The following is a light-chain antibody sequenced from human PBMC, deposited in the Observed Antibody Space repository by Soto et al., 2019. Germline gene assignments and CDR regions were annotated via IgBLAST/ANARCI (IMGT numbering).Light chain of an antibody. CDR3: QQYDNSIT. J-gene: IGKJ5*01. Sequence: EIVLTQSPGTLSLSPGETATLSCRASQSVSSNNLAWYHQKPGQTPSLLIYGASTRATGIPDRFSGSGSGIDFTLTISRLEPEDFTVYYCQQYDNSITFGQGTRLEIE. CDR2: GAS. V-gene: IGKV3-20*01. CDR1: QSVSSNN.